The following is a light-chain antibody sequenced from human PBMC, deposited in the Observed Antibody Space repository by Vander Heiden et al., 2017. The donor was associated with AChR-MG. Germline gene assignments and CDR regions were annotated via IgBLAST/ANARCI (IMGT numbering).Light chain of an antibody. J-gene: IGLJ3*02. CDR1: SSHIGGNT. CDR3: AAWDDSLDAAA. V-gene: IGLV1-44*01. Sequence: QSVLAQPPPASGTPGQRVTISCSGSSSHIGGNTVNLYQQLPGTAPKLLIYSNNQRPSGVPDRFSGSKSGTSASLASSGLQAEDEADYYCAAWDDSLDAAAFGGGTKLTVL. CDR2: SNN.